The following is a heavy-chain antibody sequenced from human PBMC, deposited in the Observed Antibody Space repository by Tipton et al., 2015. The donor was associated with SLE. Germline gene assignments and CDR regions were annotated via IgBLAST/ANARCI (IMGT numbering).Heavy chain of an antibody. D-gene: IGHD4-17*01. J-gene: IGHJ5*01. Sequence: TLSLTCTVSGGSISSYYWSWIRQPPGKGLEWIGYIYYSGSTNYNPSLKSRVTISADTSKNQFSLKLSSVTAADTAVYYCARRTVTSDSWGQGTLVTVSS. CDR3: ARRTVTSDS. CDR1: GGSISSYY. CDR2: IYYSGST. V-gene: IGHV4-59*08.